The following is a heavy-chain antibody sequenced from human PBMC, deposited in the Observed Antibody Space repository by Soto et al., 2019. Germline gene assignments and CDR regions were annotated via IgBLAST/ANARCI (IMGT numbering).Heavy chain of an antibody. CDR1: GFTFSHYA. CDR2: FSASGGKT. V-gene: IGHV3-23*01. J-gene: IGHJ6*02. CDR3: AKETDYRDSYQYGLDV. Sequence: EVQLLESGGDLVQPGGSLRLSCAASGFTFSHYAMSWVRQAPGKGLEWVSGFSASGGKTYYADSVKGRFTISRDNSKNTLYLQMNSLRAKDTAVYYCAKETDYRDSYQYGLDVWGQGTTATVSS. D-gene: IGHD4-17*01.